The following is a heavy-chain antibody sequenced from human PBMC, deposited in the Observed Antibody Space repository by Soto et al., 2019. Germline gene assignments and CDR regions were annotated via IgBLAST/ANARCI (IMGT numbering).Heavy chain of an antibody. CDR1: GFTFSSYS. CDR2: ISSSSSYI. CDR3: ACPIGRNRGAFRIPFDY. D-gene: IGHD3-16*01. J-gene: IGHJ4*02. Sequence: PGGSLRLSCAASGFTFSSYSMNWVRQAPGKGLEWVSSISSSSSYIYYADSVKGRFTISRDNAKNSLYLQMNSLRAEDTAVYYCACPIGRNRGAFRIPFDYWGQGTLVTVSS. V-gene: IGHV3-21*01.